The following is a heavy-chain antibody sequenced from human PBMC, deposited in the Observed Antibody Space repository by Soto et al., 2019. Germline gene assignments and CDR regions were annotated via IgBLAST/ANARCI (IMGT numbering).Heavy chain of an antibody. CDR3: AKDRPDNWQVEFSGDNWFDP. Sequence: EVQLLESGGGLVHPGESLRLSCAASGFTFSNYAMTWVRQAPGKGLEWVSTINNKGSHTYYADSVKGRFTISRDNSKNTLSLHMNSLRADDTAMYYCAKDRPDNWQVEFSGDNWFDPWGQGTLVTVSS. CDR2: INNKGSHT. V-gene: IGHV3-23*01. J-gene: IGHJ5*02. CDR1: GFTFSNYA. D-gene: IGHD1-1*01.